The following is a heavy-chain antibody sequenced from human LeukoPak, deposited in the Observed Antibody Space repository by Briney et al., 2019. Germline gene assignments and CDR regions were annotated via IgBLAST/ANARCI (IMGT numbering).Heavy chain of an antibody. D-gene: IGHD3-22*01. CDR2: IDTNTGNP. J-gene: IGHJ4*02. CDR3: TRGRDTTGYFVY. Sequence: ASVTVSCTASGYTFTNYTINWVRLAPGQGLEWVGWIDTNTGNPTYAQGFAGRFVFSLDTSVTTTYLQISSLKAEDTAVYYCTRGRDTTGYFVYWGQGTLVTVSS. CDR1: GYTFTNYT. V-gene: IGHV7-4-1*02.